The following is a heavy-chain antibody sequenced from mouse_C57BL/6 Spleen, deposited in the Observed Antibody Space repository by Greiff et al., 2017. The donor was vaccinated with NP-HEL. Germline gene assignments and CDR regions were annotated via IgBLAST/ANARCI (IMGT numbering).Heavy chain of an antibody. J-gene: IGHJ1*03. Sequence: QVHVKQPGAELVKPGASVKLSCKASGYTFTSYWMHWVKQRPGQGLEWIGMIHPNSGSTNYNEKFKSKATLTVDKSSSTAYMQLSSLTSEDSAVYYGARGGNYEDWYFDVWGTGTTVTVSS. CDR1: GYTFTSYW. D-gene: IGHD2-1*01. V-gene: IGHV1-64*01. CDR3: ARGGNYEDWYFDV. CDR2: IHPNSGST.